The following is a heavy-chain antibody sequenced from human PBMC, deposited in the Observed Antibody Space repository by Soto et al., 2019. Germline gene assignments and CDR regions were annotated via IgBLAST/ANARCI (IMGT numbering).Heavy chain of an antibody. CDR3: ARMIPITMVRGVIISLGYYYGMDV. Sequence: VASVKVSCKASGYTFTSYGISWVRQAPGQGLEWMGWISAYNGNTNYAQKLQGRVTMTTDTSTSTAYMELRSLRSDDTAVYYCARMIPITMVRGVIISLGYYYGMDVWGQGTTVTVSS. J-gene: IGHJ6*02. D-gene: IGHD3-10*01. CDR2: ISAYNGNT. V-gene: IGHV1-18*01. CDR1: GYTFTSYG.